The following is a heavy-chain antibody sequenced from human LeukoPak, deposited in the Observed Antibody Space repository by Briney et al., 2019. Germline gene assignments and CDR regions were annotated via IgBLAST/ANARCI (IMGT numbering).Heavy chain of an antibody. V-gene: IGHV5-51*01. CDR1: GYTFTSYW. J-gene: IGHJ4*02. CDR3: ARGGSSWYTYFDF. Sequence: GESLKISCKGSGYTFTSYWIGWVRQMPGKGLEWMGIIYPGDSDTRYSPSFQGQVTISADKSISTAYLQWGSLKASDTAMYYCARGGSSWYTYFDFWGQGTLVTVSS. CDR2: IYPGDSDT. D-gene: IGHD6-13*01.